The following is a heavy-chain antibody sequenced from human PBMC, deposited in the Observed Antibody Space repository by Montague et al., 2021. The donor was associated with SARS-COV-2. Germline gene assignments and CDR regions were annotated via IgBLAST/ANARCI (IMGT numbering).Heavy chain of an antibody. CDR3: AREDRWNWFDH. Sequence: SETLSLTCTVSGGSINSSYWSWIRQPPGKGLEWTGYIYYRGSTNYNPSLKTRVTISVDTSKNQFSLKLNSMTAADTAVYYCAREDRWNWFDHWGQGTLVTVSS. CDR2: IYYRGST. J-gene: IGHJ5*02. CDR1: GGSINSSY. D-gene: IGHD5-24*01. V-gene: IGHV4-59*01.